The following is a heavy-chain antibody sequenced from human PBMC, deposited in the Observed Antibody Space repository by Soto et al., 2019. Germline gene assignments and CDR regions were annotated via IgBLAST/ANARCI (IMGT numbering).Heavy chain of an antibody. CDR3: AEDLVPRRGSYDITGH. V-gene: IGHV3-23*01. J-gene: IGHJ1*01. Sequence: GGSLRLSCAASGFTFSTYAMSWVRQAPGRGLEWVSAISGSGDTTYYADSVKGRFTISRDNSKNTLYLQMNGLRAEDTALYYCAEDLVPRRGSYDITGHWGQGTLVTVSS. D-gene: IGHD1-26*01. CDR1: GFTFSTYA. CDR2: ISGSGDTT.